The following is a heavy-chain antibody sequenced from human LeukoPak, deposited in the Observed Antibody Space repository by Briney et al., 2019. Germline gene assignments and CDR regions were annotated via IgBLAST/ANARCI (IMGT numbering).Heavy chain of an antibody. J-gene: IGHJ1*01. D-gene: IGHD3-3*01. V-gene: IGHV4-34*01. CDR3: ARGSNLYDFWSGYSTGYFQH. CDR2: INHSGST. CDR1: GGSFSGYY. Sequence: SETLSLTCAVYGGSFSGYYWSWIRQPPGKGLEWIGEINHSGSTNYNPSLKSRVTISVDTSKNQFSLKLSSVTAADTAVYYCARGSNLYDFWSGYSTGYFQHWGRGTRVTVS.